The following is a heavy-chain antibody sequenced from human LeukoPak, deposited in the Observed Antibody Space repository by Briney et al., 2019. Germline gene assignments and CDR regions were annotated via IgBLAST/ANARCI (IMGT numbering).Heavy chain of an antibody. D-gene: IGHD4-17*01. CDR3: ARTTVTEAGDY. CDR2: INHSGST. Sequence: SETLSLTCAVYGGSFSGYYWSWIRQPPGKGLEWIGEINHSGSTNYNPSLKSRVTISVDTSKNQFSLKLSSVTAADTAVYYCARTTVTEAGDYWGQGTLVTVSS. CDR1: GGSFSGYY. J-gene: IGHJ4*02. V-gene: IGHV4-34*01.